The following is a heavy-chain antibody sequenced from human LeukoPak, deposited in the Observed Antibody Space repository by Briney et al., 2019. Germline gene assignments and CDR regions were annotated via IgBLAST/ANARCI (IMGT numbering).Heavy chain of an antibody. CDR2: IKEDGSEK. D-gene: IGHD3-10*01. J-gene: IGHJ6*02. CDR1: GFTFSNYY. Sequence: GGSLRLSCAASGFTFSNYYMNWVRQAPGKGLEWVANIKEDGSEKYYVDFVKGRFTISRDNANNSLYLQMNSLRAEDTAVYYCAKDAEAKGFERYYYYYYGMDVWGQGTTVTVSS. V-gene: IGHV3-7*01. CDR3: AKDAEAKGFERYYYYYYGMDV.